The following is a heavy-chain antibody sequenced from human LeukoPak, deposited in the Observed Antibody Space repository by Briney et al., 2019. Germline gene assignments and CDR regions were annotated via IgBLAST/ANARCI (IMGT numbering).Heavy chain of an antibody. CDR2: ISSSSSYI. Sequence: GGSLRFSCAASGFTFSSYSMNWVRQAPGKGLEWVSSISSSSSYIYYADSVKGRFTISRDNAKNSLYLQMNSLRAEDTAVYYCARDAPYVAVAGTADYWGQGTLVTVSP. J-gene: IGHJ4*02. D-gene: IGHD6-19*01. CDR3: ARDAPYVAVAGTADY. V-gene: IGHV3-21*01. CDR1: GFTFSSYS.